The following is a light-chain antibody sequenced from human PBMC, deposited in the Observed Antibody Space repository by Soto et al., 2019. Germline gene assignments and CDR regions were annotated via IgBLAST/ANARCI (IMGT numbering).Light chain of an antibody. Sequence: EIVLTQSPGTLSLSPGERATLSCRASQSVSSNFLAWYQQKPGQAPRLLISGASNRATGIPARFSGSGSGTEFTLTITSLQSEDFAVYYCQQSSNWPPITFGQGTRLEIK. V-gene: IGKV3D-15*01. CDR2: GAS. CDR1: QSVSSN. J-gene: IGKJ5*01. CDR3: QQSSNWPPIT.